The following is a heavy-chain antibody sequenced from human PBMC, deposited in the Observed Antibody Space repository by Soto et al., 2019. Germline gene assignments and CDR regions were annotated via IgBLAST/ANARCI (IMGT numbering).Heavy chain of an antibody. CDR3: AKNGAVTTSSFRLDY. V-gene: IGHV3-23*01. CDR2: ISGSGGST. Sequence: PGGSLRLSCAASGFTFSSYAMGWVRQAPGKGLEWVSAISGSGGSTYYADSVKGRFTISRDNSKNTLYLQMNSLRAEDTAVYYCAKNGAVTTSSFRLDYWGQGTLVTVSS. D-gene: IGHD4-4*01. CDR1: GFTFSSYA. J-gene: IGHJ4*02.